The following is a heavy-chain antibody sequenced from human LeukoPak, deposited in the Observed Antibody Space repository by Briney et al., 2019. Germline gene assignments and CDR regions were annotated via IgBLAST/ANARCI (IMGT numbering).Heavy chain of an antibody. CDR3: AKALATRHMDV. J-gene: IGHJ6*02. CDR1: GFTFRSYD. CDR2: ISSSGTTI. Sequence: GGSLRLSCAASGFTFRSYDMNWVRQAPGKGLEWVSFISSSGTTIYYADSVKGRFTISRDNAKNSLYLQMSSLRAEDTAVYYCAKALATRHMDVWGQGTTVTVSS. V-gene: IGHV3-48*03.